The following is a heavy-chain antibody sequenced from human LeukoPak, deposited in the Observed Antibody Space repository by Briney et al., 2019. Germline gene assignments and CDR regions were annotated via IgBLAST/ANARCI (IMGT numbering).Heavy chain of an antibody. J-gene: IGHJ4*02. CDR3: AKRAVGAAYYFDY. D-gene: IGHD2-15*01. Sequence: PGGSLRLSCAASGFTFSSYVMSWVRQAPGKGPEWVSDISSSGDSTHYADSVKGRFTISRDNSKNTLFLQMNSLRAEDTAVYYCAKRAVGAAYYFDYWGQGTLVTVSS. CDR1: GFTFSSYV. CDR2: ISSSGDST. V-gene: IGHV3-23*01.